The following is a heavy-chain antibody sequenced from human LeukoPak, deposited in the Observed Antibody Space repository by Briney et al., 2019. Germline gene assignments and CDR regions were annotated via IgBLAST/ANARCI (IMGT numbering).Heavy chain of an antibody. CDR2: ISGSGGST. D-gene: IGHD7-27*01. CDR3: ARDLGIVYYYGMDV. J-gene: IGHJ6*02. V-gene: IGHV3-23*01. CDR1: GFTFSSYA. Sequence: GGSLRLSCAASGFTFSSYAMSWVRQAPGKGLEWVSAISGSGGSTYYADSVNGRFTISRDNAKNSLYLQMNSLRAEDTAVYYCARDLGIVYYYGMDVWGQGTTVIVSS.